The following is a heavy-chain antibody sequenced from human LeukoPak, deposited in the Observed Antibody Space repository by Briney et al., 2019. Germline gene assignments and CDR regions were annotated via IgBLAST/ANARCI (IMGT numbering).Heavy chain of an antibody. Sequence: GGSLRLSCAASGFTFSSYEMNWVRQAPGKGLEWVSYISSSGSTIYYADSVKGRFTISRDNAKNSLYLQMNSLRAEDTAVYYCATDSGSYSGAFNFDYWGQGTLVTVSS. CDR2: ISSSGSTI. J-gene: IGHJ4*02. D-gene: IGHD1-26*01. V-gene: IGHV3-48*03. CDR3: ATDSGSYSGAFNFDY. CDR1: GFTFSSYE.